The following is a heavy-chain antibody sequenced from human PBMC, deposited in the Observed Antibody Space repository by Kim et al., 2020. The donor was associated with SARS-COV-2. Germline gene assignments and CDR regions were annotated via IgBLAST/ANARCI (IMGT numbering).Heavy chain of an antibody. D-gene: IGHD3-9*01. CDR3: AKDINVDGFLDYGMDV. Sequence: GGSLRLSCAASGFTFDDYAMHWVRQAPGKGLEWVSLISGDGGSTNYADSVKGRFTISRDNSKNSLYLQMNSLRTEDTALYYCAKDINVDGFLDYGMDVWGQGTTVTVSS. CDR2: ISGDGGST. J-gene: IGHJ6*02. V-gene: IGHV3-43*02. CDR1: GFTFDDYA.